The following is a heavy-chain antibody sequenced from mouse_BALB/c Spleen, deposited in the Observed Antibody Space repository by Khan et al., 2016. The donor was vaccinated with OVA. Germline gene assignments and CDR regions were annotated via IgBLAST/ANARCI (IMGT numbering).Heavy chain of an antibody. CDR1: GYSITSDYA. D-gene: IGHD1-1*01. V-gene: IGHV3-2*02. CDR3: ARKNYYGYAMDY. Sequence: VQLKQSGPGLVKPSQSLSLTCTVTGYSITSDYAWDWIRQFPGNKLGWMGYISYGGSTSYNPSLKSRISITRDTSKNQFFLQLNSVTTEDTATYYCARKNYYGYAMDYWGQGTSVTVSS. CDR2: ISYGGST. J-gene: IGHJ4*01.